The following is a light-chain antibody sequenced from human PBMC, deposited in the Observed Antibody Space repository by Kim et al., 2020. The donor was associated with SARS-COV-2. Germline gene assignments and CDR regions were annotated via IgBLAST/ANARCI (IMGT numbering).Light chain of an antibody. CDR3: SSFAGGNRVV. CDR1: SSDVGGYNY. J-gene: IGLJ2*01. V-gene: IGLV2-8*01. Sequence: QSALTQPPSASGSPGQSVIISCTGTSSDVGGYNYVSWYQQHPGKVPKVTIYEVSKRPSGVPDRFSGSKSGNTASLTVSGLQPEDEGDYYCSSFAGGNRVVFGGGTKLPV. CDR2: EVS.